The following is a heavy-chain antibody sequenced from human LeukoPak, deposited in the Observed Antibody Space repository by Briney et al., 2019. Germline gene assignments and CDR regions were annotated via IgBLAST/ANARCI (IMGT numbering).Heavy chain of an antibody. Sequence: GASVKVSCKASGYTFTSYDINWVRQATGQGLEWMAYMNPNSGNTGSAQKFQGRVTITADKSTSTAYMELSSLRSEDTAVYYCAREDGDRVGARGRPYFQHWGQGTLVTISS. CDR1: GYTFTSYD. CDR2: MNPNSGNT. D-gene: IGHD1-26*01. J-gene: IGHJ1*01. V-gene: IGHV1-8*03. CDR3: AREDGDRVGARGRPYFQH.